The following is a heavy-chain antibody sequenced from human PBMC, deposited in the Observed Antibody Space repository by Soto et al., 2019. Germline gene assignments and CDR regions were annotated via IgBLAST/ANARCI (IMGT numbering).Heavy chain of an antibody. Sequence: VPLVESGGGLVKPGGSLRLSCAASGFTFSSYSMNWVRQAPGKGLEWVSSISSSSSYIYYADSVKGRFTISRDNAKNSLYLQMNSLRAEDTAVYYCARDRNWNDPLYYYGMDVWGQGTTVTVSS. V-gene: IGHV3-21*01. CDR1: GFTFSSYS. J-gene: IGHJ6*02. CDR2: ISSSSSYI. D-gene: IGHD1-1*01. CDR3: ARDRNWNDPLYYYGMDV.